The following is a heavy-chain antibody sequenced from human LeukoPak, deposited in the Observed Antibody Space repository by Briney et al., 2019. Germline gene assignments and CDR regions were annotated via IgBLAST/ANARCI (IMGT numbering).Heavy chain of an antibody. Sequence: GGSLRLSCAASGFTFSSYPMNWVRQAPGKGLEWVSYISSSSSTIYYADSVKGRFTISRDNAKNSLYLQMNSLRAEDTAVYYCAREATFGGVIVLYMDVWGKGTTVTVSS. D-gene: IGHD3-16*02. J-gene: IGHJ6*03. CDR1: GFTFSSYP. CDR3: AREATFGGVIVLYMDV. CDR2: ISSSSSTI. V-gene: IGHV3-48*01.